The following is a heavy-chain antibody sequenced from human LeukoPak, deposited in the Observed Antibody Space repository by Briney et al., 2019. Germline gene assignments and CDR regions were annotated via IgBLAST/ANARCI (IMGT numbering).Heavy chain of an antibody. CDR2: IYYSGST. Sequence: SETLSLTCTVSGGSISSSSYYWGWIRQPPGKGLEWIGSIYYSGSTYYNPSLKSRVTISVDTSKNQFSLKLSSVTAADTAVYYCARVVTGYFDWSYYFDYWGQGTLVTVSS. J-gene: IGHJ4*02. V-gene: IGHV4-39*07. D-gene: IGHD3-9*01. CDR3: ARVVTGYFDWSYYFDY. CDR1: GGSISSSSYY.